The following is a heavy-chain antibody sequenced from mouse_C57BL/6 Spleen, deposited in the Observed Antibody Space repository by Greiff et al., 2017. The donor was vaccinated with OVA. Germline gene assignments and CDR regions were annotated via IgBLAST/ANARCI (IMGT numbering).Heavy chain of an antibody. CDR2: IHPNSGST. CDR1: GYTFTSYW. Sequence: QVQLKQPGAELVKPGASVKLSCKASGYTFTSYWMHWVKQRPGQGLEWIGMIHPNSGSTNYNEKFKSKATLTVDKSSSTAYMQLSSLTSEDSAVYYCARDYYYGSSHWYFDVWGTGTTVTVSS. J-gene: IGHJ1*03. CDR3: ARDYYYGSSHWYFDV. D-gene: IGHD1-1*01. V-gene: IGHV1-64*01.